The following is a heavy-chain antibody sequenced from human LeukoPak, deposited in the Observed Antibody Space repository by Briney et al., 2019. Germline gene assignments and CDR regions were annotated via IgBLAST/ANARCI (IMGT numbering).Heavy chain of an antibody. J-gene: IGHJ4*02. CDR2: MNPNSGNT. V-gene: IGHV1-8*01. CDR1: GYTFTSYD. CDR3: ARGHYYDSSGSPSDY. D-gene: IGHD3-22*01. Sequence: ASVKVSCKASGYTFTSYDINWVRQATGQGLEWMGWMNPNSGNTGYAQKFQGRVTMTRNTSISTAYLQWSSLKASDTAMYYCARGHYYDSSGSPSDYWGQGTLVTVSS.